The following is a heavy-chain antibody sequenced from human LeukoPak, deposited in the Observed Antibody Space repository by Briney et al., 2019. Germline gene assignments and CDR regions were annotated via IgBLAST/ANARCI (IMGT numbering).Heavy chain of an antibody. J-gene: IGHJ5*02. CDR3: KRQAATTFNP. CDR1: EFSFSGSA. CDR2: IRSNTNNYAT. D-gene: IGHD6-25*01. Sequence: GGSLKLSCAASEFSFSGSAIHWVGQASGRGLELGGRIRSNTNNYATTYVESVKDTFTICRDESKNTAYLQMNSLKTEDTAVYYCKRQAATTFNPWGQGTLVTVSS. V-gene: IGHV3-73*01.